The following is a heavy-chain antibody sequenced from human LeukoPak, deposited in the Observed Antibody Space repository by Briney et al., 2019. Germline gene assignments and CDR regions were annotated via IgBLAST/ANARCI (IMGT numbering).Heavy chain of an antibody. CDR3: AKDRVAVAGTLGDYFDY. Sequence: GGSLRLSCAASGFTFSSYGMHWVRQAPGKGLEWVAVISYDGSNKYYADSVKGRFTISRDNSKNTLYLQMNSLGAEDTAVYYCAKDRVAVAGTLGDYFDYWGQGTLVTVSS. CDR1: GFTFSSYG. J-gene: IGHJ4*02. V-gene: IGHV3-30*18. CDR2: ISYDGSNK. D-gene: IGHD6-19*01.